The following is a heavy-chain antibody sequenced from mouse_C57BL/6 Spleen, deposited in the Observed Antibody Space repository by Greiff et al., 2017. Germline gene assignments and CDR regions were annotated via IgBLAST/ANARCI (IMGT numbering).Heavy chain of an antibody. V-gene: IGHV1-82*01. CDR3: AREEGQYYGSSSSWFAY. CDR2: IYPGDGDT. J-gene: IGHJ3*01. D-gene: IGHD1-1*01. Sequence: QVQLQQSGPELVKPGASVKISCKASGYAFSSSWMNWVKQRPGKGLEWIGRIYPGDGDTNYNGKFKGKATLTADKSSSTAYMQLSSLTSEDSAVYFCAREEGQYYGSSSSWFAYWGQGTLVTVSA. CDR1: GYAFSSSW.